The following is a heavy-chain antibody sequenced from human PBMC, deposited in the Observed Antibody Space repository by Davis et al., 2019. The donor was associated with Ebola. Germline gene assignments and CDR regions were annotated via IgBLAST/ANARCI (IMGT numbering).Heavy chain of an antibody. CDR1: GFTFSSYA. J-gene: IGHJ4*02. CDR2: ISYDGSNK. V-gene: IGHV3-30-3*01. D-gene: IGHD2-15*01. Sequence: PGGSLRLSCAASGFTFSSYAMHWVRQAPGKGLEWVAVISYDGSNKYYADSVKGRFTISRDNSKNTLYLQMNSLRAEDTAVYYCARVSSPEVVPDYWGQGTLVTVSS. CDR3: ARVSSPEVVPDY.